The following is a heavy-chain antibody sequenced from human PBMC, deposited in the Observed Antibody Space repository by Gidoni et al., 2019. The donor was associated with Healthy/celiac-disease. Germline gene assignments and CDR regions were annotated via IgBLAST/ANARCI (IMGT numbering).Heavy chain of an antibody. CDR2: IKIQTDGGTT. Sequence: EVQLVESGGGLVKPGGSLRLACADSGFNFSNEWMSRVRQETGKGLEWVGRIKIQTDGGTTDYAAPVKGRFTISRYDSKNTLYLQMNSLKTEDTAVYYCTTAFRPYDFWSGPGRPRVLVSGGVWGQGTTVTVSS. J-gene: IGHJ6*02. CDR3: TTAFRPYDFWSGPGRPRVLVSGGV. V-gene: IGHV3-15*01. CDR1: GFNFSNEW. D-gene: IGHD3-3*01.